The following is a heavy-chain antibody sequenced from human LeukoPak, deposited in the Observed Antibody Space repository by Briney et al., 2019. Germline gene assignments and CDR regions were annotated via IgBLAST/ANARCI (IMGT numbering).Heavy chain of an antibody. CDR2: ISYDGSNK. J-gene: IGHJ4*02. CDR3: ARGLSSYGYFDY. Sequence: GGSLRLSCAASGLTFSSYAMHWVRQAPGKGLEWVAVISYDGSNKYYADSVKGRFTISRDNSKNTLYLQMNSLRAEDTAVYYCARGLSSYGYFDYWGQGTLVTVSS. D-gene: IGHD5-18*01. CDR1: GLTFSSYA. V-gene: IGHV3-30-3*01.